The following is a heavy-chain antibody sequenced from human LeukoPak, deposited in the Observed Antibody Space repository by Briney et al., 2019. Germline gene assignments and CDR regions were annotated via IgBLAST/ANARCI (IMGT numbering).Heavy chain of an antibody. Sequence: SETLSLTCTVSGYSISSGYYWGWIRQPPGKGLEWIGSIYHSGSTYYNPSLKSRVTISVDTSKNQFSLKLSSVTAADTAVYYCAKANGLRYYFDYWGQGTLVTVSS. D-gene: IGHD1-1*01. CDR1: GYSISSGYY. J-gene: IGHJ4*02. V-gene: IGHV4-38-2*02. CDR3: AKANGLRYYFDY. CDR2: IYHSGST.